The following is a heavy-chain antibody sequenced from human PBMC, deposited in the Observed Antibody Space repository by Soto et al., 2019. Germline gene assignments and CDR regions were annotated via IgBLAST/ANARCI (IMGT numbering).Heavy chain of an antibody. J-gene: IGHJ6*02. CDR3: ARDRRSSSSFGMDV. D-gene: IGHD6-6*01. V-gene: IGHV3-48*03. CDR1: GFTFSSYE. CDR2: ISSSGSTI. Sequence: GGSLRLSCAASGFTFSSYEMNWVRQAPGKGLEWVSYISSSGSTIYYADSVKGRFTISRDNAKNSLYLQMNSLRAEDTAVYYCARDRRSSSSFGMDVWGQGTTVT.